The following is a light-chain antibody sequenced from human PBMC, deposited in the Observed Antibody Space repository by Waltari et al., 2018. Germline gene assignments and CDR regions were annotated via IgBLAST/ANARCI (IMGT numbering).Light chain of an antibody. CDR1: QSVSSSY. CDR2: GTS. Sequence: EIVLTQSPGTLSLSPGERATLSCRASQSVSSSYLAWYQQKPGQAPRLLIYGTSSRATGIPDRFSGSRSGTDFTLTISRLEPEDFAVYYCQQYGSSLPGITFGPGTKVDIK. CDR3: QQYGSSLPGIT. V-gene: IGKV3-20*01. J-gene: IGKJ3*01.